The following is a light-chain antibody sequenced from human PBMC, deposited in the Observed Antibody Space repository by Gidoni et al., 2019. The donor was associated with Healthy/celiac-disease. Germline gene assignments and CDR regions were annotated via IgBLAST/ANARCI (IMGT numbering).Light chain of an antibody. CDR1: QSISSY. J-gene: IGKJ5*01. Sequence: DIQMTQSPSSLSASVGDRVTITCRASQSISSYLNWYQQKPGKAPKLLIYAASSLQSGVPSRFSGSGSGTDFTLTISSLQPEDFATYYCQQSYSTPITFGQXTLLEIK. V-gene: IGKV1-39*01. CDR2: AAS. CDR3: QQSYSTPIT.